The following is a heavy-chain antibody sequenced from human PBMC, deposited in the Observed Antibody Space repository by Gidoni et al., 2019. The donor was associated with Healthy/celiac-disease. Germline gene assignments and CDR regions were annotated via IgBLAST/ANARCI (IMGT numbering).Heavy chain of an antibody. CDR1: GFTFDDYA. CDR2: ISWNSGSI. V-gene: IGHV3-9*01. CDR3: AKGRGIVVVNDAFDI. Sequence: EVQLVESGGGLVQTGRSLRLSCAAYGFTFDDYAMHLVRQAPGNGLDCVLGISWNSGSICYADSVKGRCTISRDNAKNSLYLQMNSLRAEDTALYYCAKGRGIVVVNDAFDIWGQGTMVTVSS. D-gene: IGHD2-21*01. J-gene: IGHJ3*02.